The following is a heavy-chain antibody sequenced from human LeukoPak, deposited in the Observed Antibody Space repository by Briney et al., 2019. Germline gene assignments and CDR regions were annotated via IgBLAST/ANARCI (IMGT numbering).Heavy chain of an antibody. Sequence: PGRSLRLSCAASGFTFSSYGMHWVRQAPGKGLEWVAVISYDGSNKYYADSVKGRFTISRDNSKNTLYLQMNSLRAEDTAVYYCAKDGNQVDTAMVFDYWGQGTLVTVSS. D-gene: IGHD5-18*01. V-gene: IGHV3-30*18. CDR2: ISYDGSNK. J-gene: IGHJ4*02. CDR3: AKDGNQVDTAMVFDY. CDR1: GFTFSSYG.